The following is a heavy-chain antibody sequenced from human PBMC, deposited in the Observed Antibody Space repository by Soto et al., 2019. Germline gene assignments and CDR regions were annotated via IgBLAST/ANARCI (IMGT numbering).Heavy chain of an antibody. J-gene: IGHJ4*02. V-gene: IGHV2-5*02. CDR1: GFSLSTSGVG. Sequence: SGPTLVNPTQTLTLTCTFSGFSLSTSGVGVGWIRQPPGKALEWLALIYWDDDKRYSPSLKSRLTITKDTSKNQVVLTMTNMDPVDTATYYCAHRPKGFYGSGSPFDYWGQGTLVTVSS. D-gene: IGHD3-10*01. CDR2: IYWDDDK. CDR3: AHRPKGFYGSGSPFDY.